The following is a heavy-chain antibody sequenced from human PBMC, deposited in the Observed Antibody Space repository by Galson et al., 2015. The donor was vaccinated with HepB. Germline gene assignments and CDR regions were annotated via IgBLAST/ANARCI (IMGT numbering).Heavy chain of an antibody. Sequence: SLRLSCAASGFTFNIYAMSWVRQAPGKGLEWVSSISSSGSTTYYADSVKGWFTISRDNSKNTLYLQMNSLRAEDTAVYYCAKDYYDSSGYFPDYWGQGTLVTVSS. CDR3: AKDYYDSSGYFPDY. D-gene: IGHD3-22*01. CDR2: ISSSGSTT. J-gene: IGHJ4*02. V-gene: IGHV3-23*01. CDR1: GFTFNIYA.